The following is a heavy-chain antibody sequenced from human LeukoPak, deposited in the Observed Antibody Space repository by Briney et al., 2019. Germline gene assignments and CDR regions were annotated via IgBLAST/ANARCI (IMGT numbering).Heavy chain of an antibody. J-gene: IGHJ4*02. CDR2: ISDSSSYT. D-gene: IGHD6-19*01. Sequence: GGSLRLSCAASGFTFSSYEMSWIRQAPGKGLEWVSYISDSSSYTNYADSVKGRFTISRDNTKNSLYLQMNSLRAEDTAVYYCARDLGSGWTFDYWGQGALVTVSS. V-gene: IGHV3-11*05. CDR3: ARDLGSGWTFDY. CDR1: GFTFSSYE.